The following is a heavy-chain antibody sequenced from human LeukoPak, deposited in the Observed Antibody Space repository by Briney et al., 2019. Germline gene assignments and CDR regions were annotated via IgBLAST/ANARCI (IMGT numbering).Heavy chain of an antibody. CDR1: GYTVSSYS. CDR3: ARGGSYYFFDY. CDR2: SSAYIGYT. Sequence: ASEKVSCKGSGYTVSSYSISWVRNWPGQALEWVRWSSAYIGYTNYAQKLQGRVTMTTDTSTSTAYMELRSLTSDDTAVYYCARGGSYYFFDYWGQGTLVTVSS. D-gene: IGHD1-26*01. J-gene: IGHJ4*02. V-gene: IGHV1-18*01.